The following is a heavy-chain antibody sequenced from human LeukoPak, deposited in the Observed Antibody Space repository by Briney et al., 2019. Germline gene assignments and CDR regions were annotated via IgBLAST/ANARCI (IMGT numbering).Heavy chain of an antibody. CDR3: ARRAANYYGMDV. J-gene: IGHJ6*02. Sequence: ASETLSLTCAVYGGSFSGYYWSWIRQPPGKGLEWIGEINHSGSTNYNPSLKSRVTMSVDTSKNQFSLKLSFVTAADTAVYYCARRAANYYGMDVWGQGTTVTVSS. CDR2: INHSGST. CDR1: GGSFSGYY. D-gene: IGHD6-13*01. V-gene: IGHV4-34*01.